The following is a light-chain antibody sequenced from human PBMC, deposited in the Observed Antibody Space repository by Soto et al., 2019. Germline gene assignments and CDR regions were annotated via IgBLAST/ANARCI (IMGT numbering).Light chain of an antibody. V-gene: IGKV1-9*01. Sequence: IQLTQSPSSLSTSIGDRVTITGRASQDINSYLAWYQQKQGKAPNLXIYEASILQRGVPSRFSGSNSGTDFTLTISSLQAEDFETYYCQQTRSYTSTFGGGTKVDIK. J-gene: IGKJ4*01. CDR2: EAS. CDR3: QQTRSYTST. CDR1: QDINSY.